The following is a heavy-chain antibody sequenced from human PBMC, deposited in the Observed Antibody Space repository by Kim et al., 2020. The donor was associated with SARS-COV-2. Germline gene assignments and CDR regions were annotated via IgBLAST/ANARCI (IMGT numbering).Heavy chain of an antibody. V-gene: IGHV3-30*04. CDR3: ARVMMDYYNWFDP. D-gene: IGHD3-16*01. CDR1: GFTFSSYA. Sequence: GGSLRLSCAASGFTFSSYAMHWVRQAPGKGLEWVAVISYDGSNKYYADSVKGRFTISRDNSKNTLYLQMNSLRAEDTAVYYCARVMMDYYNWFDPWGQGTLVTVSS. J-gene: IGHJ5*02. CDR2: ISYDGSNK.